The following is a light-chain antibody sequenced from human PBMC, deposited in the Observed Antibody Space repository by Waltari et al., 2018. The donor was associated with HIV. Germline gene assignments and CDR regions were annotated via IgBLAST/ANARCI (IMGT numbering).Light chain of an antibody. CDR1: QSISSY. CDR2: AAS. J-gene: IGKJ2*01. CDR3: QQSYSTLMYT. Sequence: DIQMTQSPSSLSASVGDRVTITCRASQSISSYLNWYQQKPGKAPKLLIYAASSVQSGVPSRFSGSGSGTDVTLTISSLQPEDVATYYCQQSYSTLMYTFGQGTKLEIK. V-gene: IGKV1-39*01.